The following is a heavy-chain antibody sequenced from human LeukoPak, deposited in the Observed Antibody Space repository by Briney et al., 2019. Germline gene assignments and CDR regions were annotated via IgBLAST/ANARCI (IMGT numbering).Heavy chain of an antibody. CDR1: GGSLSSSSYF. CDR3: ATEGRGSLAPGF. D-gene: IGHD3-16*02. Sequence: SETLSLTCIVSGGSLSSSSYFWGWIRQTPGKGLEWIGSIYSGSTDHNPSLKSRLIISVDTSKNQFSLRLSSVTAADTAVYYCATEGRGSLAPGFWGQGILVTVSS. J-gene: IGHJ4*02. V-gene: IGHV4-39*07. CDR2: IYSGST.